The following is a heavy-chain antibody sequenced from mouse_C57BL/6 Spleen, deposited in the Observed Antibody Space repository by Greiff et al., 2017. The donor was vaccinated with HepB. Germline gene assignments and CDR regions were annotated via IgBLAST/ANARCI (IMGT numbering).Heavy chain of an antibody. CDR1: GFNIKNTY. V-gene: IGHV14-3*01. D-gene: IGHD1-2*01. CDR3: ARKEYYGYYAMDY. J-gene: IGHJ4*01. Sequence: EVQRVESVAELVRPGASVKLSCTASGFNIKNTYMHWVKQRPEQGLEWIGRIDPANGNTKHAPKFQGKATITADTSSNTAYLQLSSLTSEDTAIYYCARKEYYGYYAMDYWGQGTSVTVSS. CDR2: IDPANGNT.